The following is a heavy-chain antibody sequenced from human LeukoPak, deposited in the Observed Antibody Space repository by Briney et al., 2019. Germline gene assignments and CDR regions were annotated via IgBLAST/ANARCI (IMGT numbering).Heavy chain of an antibody. J-gene: IGHJ4*02. V-gene: IGHV1-18*01. D-gene: IGHD3-22*01. Sequence: ASVKVSCKASGYTFSSYGVRWGRQAPGQWLEWMGWISAYNGHTNYAQTLQGRVTMTTDTSTSTAYMELRSLRSDDTAVYYCARVYYDSSGYPHFDYWGQGTLVTVSS. CDR2: ISAYNGHT. CDR1: GYTFSSYG. CDR3: ARVYYDSSGYPHFDY.